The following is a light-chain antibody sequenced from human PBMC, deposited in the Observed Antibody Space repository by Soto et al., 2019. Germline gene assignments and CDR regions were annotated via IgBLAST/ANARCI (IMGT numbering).Light chain of an antibody. V-gene: IGKV1-39*01. CDR1: QNIFSS. CDR3: QQSYNSPPIT. Sequence: DIQMTQSPSSLSASVGDRVTITCRAGQNIFSSLNWYQQKLGKAPKLLIYAASSLQSGVPSRFSGSGSGTDFTLTITSLQPEDFATYYCQQSYNSPPITFGQGTRLEIK. J-gene: IGKJ5*01. CDR2: AAS.